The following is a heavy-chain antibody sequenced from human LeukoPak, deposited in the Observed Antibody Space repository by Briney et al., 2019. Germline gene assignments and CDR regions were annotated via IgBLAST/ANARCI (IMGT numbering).Heavy chain of an antibody. Sequence: ASVKVSCKASGYTFTGYYMHWVRQAHGQGLEWMGWINPNSGGTNYVQKFQGRVTMTRDTSISTAYMELSRLRSDDTAVYYCASNIPKLPDGLHWGQGTLVTVSS. V-gene: IGHV1-2*02. CDR1: GYTFTGYY. J-gene: IGHJ4*02. CDR3: ASNIPKLPDGLH. CDR2: INPNSGGT. D-gene: IGHD1-14*01.